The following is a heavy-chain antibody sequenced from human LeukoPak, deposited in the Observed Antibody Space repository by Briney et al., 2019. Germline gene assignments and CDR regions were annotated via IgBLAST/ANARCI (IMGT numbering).Heavy chain of an antibody. CDR2: ISAYNGNT. CDR3: ARAGAGFSMDV. CDR1: GYSFTSYG. Sequence: EASVKVSCKSSGYSFTSYGFSWLRQAPAPGLEWMGLISAYNGNTNYAQKLQGRVTMTTDTSTSTAYMELRSLRSDDTAVYYCARAGAGFSMDVWGQGTTVTVSS. V-gene: IGHV1-18*01. D-gene: IGHD1-14*01. J-gene: IGHJ6*02.